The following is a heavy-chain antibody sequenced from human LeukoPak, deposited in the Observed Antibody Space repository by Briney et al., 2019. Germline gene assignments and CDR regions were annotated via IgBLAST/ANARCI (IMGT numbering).Heavy chain of an antibody. D-gene: IGHD4-17*01. J-gene: IGHJ4*02. V-gene: IGHV3-48*01. CDR2: INSKGAVI. CDR3: ARDPDGDYDFDY. CDR1: GFTFSIHW. Sequence: GGSLRLSCAASGFTFSIHWMTWVRQAPGKGLEWLSHINSKGAVISYADSVKGRFTISRDTAKNSLYLQMDSLRIEDTAIYFCARDPDGDYDFDYWGQGTLVTVSS.